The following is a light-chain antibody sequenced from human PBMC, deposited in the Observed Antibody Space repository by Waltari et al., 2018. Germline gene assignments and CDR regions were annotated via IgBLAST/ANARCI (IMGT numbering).Light chain of an antibody. CDR2: GAS. Sequence: IVLTQSPGTLSLSPGERATPSYRASQSVSRSLAWYHQKPGQAPKRLIYGASTRATGIPDMFTGSGSGTDFSLTISSLEPEDFAIYFCQHYVRLPATFGQGTKVEIK. V-gene: IGKV3-20*01. CDR1: QSVSRS. J-gene: IGKJ1*01. CDR3: QHYVRLPAT.